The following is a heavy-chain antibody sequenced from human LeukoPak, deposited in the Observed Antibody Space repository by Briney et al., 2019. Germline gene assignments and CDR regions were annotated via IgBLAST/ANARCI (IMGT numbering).Heavy chain of an antibody. Sequence: PGGSLRLSCAASGFTFSSYWMSWVRQAPGKGLEWVANIKQDGSEKYYVDSVKGRFTISRDNAKNSLYLQMNSLRAEDTAVYYCARCYYDSSGYYPVDYWGQGTLVTVSS. J-gene: IGHJ4*02. D-gene: IGHD3-22*01. V-gene: IGHV3-7*01. CDR3: ARCYYDSSGYYPVDY. CDR1: GFTFSSYW. CDR2: IKQDGSEK.